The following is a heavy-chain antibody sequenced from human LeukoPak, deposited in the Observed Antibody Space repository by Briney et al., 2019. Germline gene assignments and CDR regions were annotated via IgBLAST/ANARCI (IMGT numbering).Heavy chain of an antibody. Sequence: GGSLRLYCAASGFTVSSNYMSWVRQAPGKGLEWVSVIYSGGSTYYADSVKGRFTISRDNSKNTLYLQMNSLRAEDTAVYYCARVGDSSGYPFDYWGQGTLVTVSS. J-gene: IGHJ4*02. CDR2: IYSGGST. V-gene: IGHV3-53*01. CDR3: ARVGDSSGYPFDY. D-gene: IGHD3-22*01. CDR1: GFTVSSNY.